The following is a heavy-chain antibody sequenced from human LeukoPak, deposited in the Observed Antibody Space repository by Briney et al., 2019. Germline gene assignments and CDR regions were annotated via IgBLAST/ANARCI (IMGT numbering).Heavy chain of an antibody. CDR2: IKQDGSVK. J-gene: IGHJ5*02. V-gene: IGHV3-7*01. CDR1: GFTFSTYW. Sequence: GGSLRLSCAASGFTFSTYWMSWVRQTPEKGLEFVANIKQDGSVKNYMDSLKGRSTISRDNARESLYLEINSLRAEDTAVYYCARNVYNWKDGGLADLWGQGTLVTVSS. D-gene: IGHD1-20*01. CDR3: ARNVYNWKDGGLADL.